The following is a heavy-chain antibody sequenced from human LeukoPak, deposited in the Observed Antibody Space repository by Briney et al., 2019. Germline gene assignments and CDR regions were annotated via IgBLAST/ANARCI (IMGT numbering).Heavy chain of an antibody. V-gene: IGHV3-48*01. CDR1: GSTFGSYS. CDR3: VRDLDSIAFF. D-gene: IGHD2/OR15-2a*01. CDR2: ISSSSTTI. J-gene: IGHJ4*02. Sequence: GGSLRLSCAASGSTFGSYSMNWVRQAPGKGLEWVSYISSSSTTINYAESVKGRFTISRDNAKDSMYLQMNSLRAEDTAVYYCVRDLDSIAFFWGQGTLVTVSS.